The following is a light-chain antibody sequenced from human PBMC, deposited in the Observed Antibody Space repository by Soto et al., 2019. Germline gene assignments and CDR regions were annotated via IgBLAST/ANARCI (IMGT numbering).Light chain of an antibody. CDR2: AAS. Sequence: DIQLTQSPSFLSASVGDRVTITCRASQDISDYLAWYQQRPGKAPKLLIYAASTLQSGVPSRFSGSGSGTDFTLTITSLQPEDFATYYCQHTYTTPYTFGQGTKLEIE. CDR3: QHTYTTPYT. J-gene: IGKJ2*01. V-gene: IGKV1-9*01. CDR1: QDISDY.